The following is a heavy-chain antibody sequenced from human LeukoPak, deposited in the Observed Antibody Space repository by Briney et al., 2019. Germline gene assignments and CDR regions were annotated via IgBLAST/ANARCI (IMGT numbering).Heavy chain of an antibody. V-gene: IGHV3-7*01. CDR1: GFTFSSYW. D-gene: IGHD1-1*01. Sequence: GGSLRLSCAASGFTFSSYWMSWVRQAPGKGLEWVANIKQDGSEKYYVDSVKGRFTISRDNAKNSLYLQMSSLRAEDTAVYYCAREQNTPTVDYWGQGTLVTVSS. CDR3: AREQNTPTVDY. CDR2: IKQDGSEK. J-gene: IGHJ4*02.